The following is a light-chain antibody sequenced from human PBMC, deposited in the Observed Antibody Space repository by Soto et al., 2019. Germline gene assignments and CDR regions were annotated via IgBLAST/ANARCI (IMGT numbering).Light chain of an antibody. V-gene: IGLV2-14*01. CDR1: SSDVGGHNH. CDR3: NSYTSSSTHV. CDR2: EVG. J-gene: IGLJ1*01. Sequence: QSVLTQPASVSGSPGQSITISCTGSSSDVGGHNHVSWYQQHPGKAPKLKIYEVGNRPSGVSKRFSGSKSGNTASLTISGFQAEDEADYYCNSYTSSSTHVFGTGTKVTVL.